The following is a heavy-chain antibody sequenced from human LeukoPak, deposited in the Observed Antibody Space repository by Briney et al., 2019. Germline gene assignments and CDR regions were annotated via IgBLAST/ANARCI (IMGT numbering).Heavy chain of an antibody. CDR1: GFTVSGSA. CDR2: IRSKANSYAT. V-gene: IGHV3-73*01. Sequence: GGSLRLSCAASGFTVSGSAMHWVRQASGKGLEGVGRIRSKANSYATAYAASVKGRFTISRDDSKNTAYLQMNSLKTEDTAVYYCTSDSSGYYYVNYWGQGTLVTVSS. J-gene: IGHJ4*02. CDR3: TSDSSGYYYVNY. D-gene: IGHD3-22*01.